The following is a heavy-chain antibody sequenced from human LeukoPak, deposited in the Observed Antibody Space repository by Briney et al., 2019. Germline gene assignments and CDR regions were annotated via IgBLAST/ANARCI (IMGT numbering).Heavy chain of an antibody. CDR1: GGSVSRGSYY. CDR2: IYYSGSA. Sequence: PSETLSLTCTVSGGSVSRGSYYWRWIRQPPGKGLEWIGYIYYSGSAKYNPSLKSRVTISVDTSKNQFSLKLTSVTAADTAVYYCARGFGDWGLSWFDPWGQGTLVTVSS. D-gene: IGHD3-10*01. CDR3: ARGFGDWGLSWFDP. V-gene: IGHV4-61*01. J-gene: IGHJ5*02.